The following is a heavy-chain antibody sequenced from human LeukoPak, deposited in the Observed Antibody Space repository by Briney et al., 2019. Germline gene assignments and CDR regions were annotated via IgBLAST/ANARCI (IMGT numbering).Heavy chain of an antibody. J-gene: IGHJ4*02. CDR2: ISSSSSYI. V-gene: IGHV3-21*01. CDR3: ARVRTVTDFDY. Sequence: GGSLRLSCAASGFTFSSYSMNWVRQAPGKGLEWVSSISSSSSYIYYADSVKGRFTISRDNAKNSLYLQMNSLRAEDTAVYYCARVRTVTDFDYWGQGTLVTVSS. CDR1: GFTFSSYS. D-gene: IGHD4-17*01.